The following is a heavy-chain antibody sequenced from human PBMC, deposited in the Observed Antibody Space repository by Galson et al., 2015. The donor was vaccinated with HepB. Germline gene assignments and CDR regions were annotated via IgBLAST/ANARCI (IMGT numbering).Heavy chain of an antibody. V-gene: IGHV1-46*01. D-gene: IGHD1-26*01. CDR1: GYTFTSYH. CDR3: AREPPGRTAFDI. J-gene: IGHJ3*02. CDR2: VFGPSGNT. Sequence: SVKVSCKASGYTFTSYHIHWVRQAPGQGLEWMGIVFGPSGNTNYAQNFQGRVTMTRDTSTSTVYMELSSLRSEDTAVYYCAREPPGRTAFDIWGQGTMVTVSS.